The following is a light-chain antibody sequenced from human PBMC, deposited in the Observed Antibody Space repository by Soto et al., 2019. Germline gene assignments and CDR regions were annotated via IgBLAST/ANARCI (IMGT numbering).Light chain of an antibody. J-gene: IGKJ1*01. Sequence: EVVMTQSPDTLSVSPLEIATLSFMASQSVSSSYLAWYQQKPGQAPRLLIYLASSRATGIPDRFSGSGSGTDFTLTISRLETEDFAVYYCQQYGSSRTFGQGTKVDIK. CDR1: QSVSSSY. CDR2: LAS. V-gene: IGKV3-20*01. CDR3: QQYGSSRT.